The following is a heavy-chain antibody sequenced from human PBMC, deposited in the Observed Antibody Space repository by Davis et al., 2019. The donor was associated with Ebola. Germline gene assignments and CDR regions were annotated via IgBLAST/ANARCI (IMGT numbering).Heavy chain of an antibody. CDR2: INSDGSTT. Sequence: GESLKISCAASGFTFSNYWMNWVRQAPGKGLVWVSDINSDGSTTRYADSVKGRFTISRDNSKNTLYLQMNSLRAEDTAVYYCAKVDRSSWDFDYWGQGTLVTVSS. J-gene: IGHJ4*02. V-gene: IGHV3-74*01. CDR1: GFTFSNYW. D-gene: IGHD6-13*01. CDR3: AKVDRSSWDFDY.